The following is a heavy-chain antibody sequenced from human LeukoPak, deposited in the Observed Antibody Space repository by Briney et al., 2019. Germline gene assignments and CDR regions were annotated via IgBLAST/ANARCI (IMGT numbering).Heavy chain of an antibody. V-gene: IGHV1-2*02. J-gene: IGHJ3*02. CDR1: GYTFTDYY. D-gene: IGHD1-26*01. CDR3: VTWVIVGGSGVDI. Sequence: ASVKVSCKASGYTFTDYYIHRVRQAPGQGLEWMGWINPITGVTLYAQKFQGRVTMTRDTSTTTAYVELRNLRSDDTAVHYCVTWVIVGGSGVDIWGQGTMVTVSS. CDR2: INPITGVT.